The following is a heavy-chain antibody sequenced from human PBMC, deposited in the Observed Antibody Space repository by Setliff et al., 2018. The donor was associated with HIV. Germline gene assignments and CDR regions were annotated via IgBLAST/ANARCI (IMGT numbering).Heavy chain of an antibody. D-gene: IGHD6-13*01. Sequence: SETLSLTFSVSGGSVSNSSYYCGWIRQPPGKGLEWIGNVYYTGSTYYNPSLKSRVTMSVDTSKNQFSLTLTSLTAADTAVYYCARDGGSSWPFDYWGQGTLVTVSS. V-gene: IGHV4-39*07. J-gene: IGHJ4*02. CDR1: GGSVSNSSYY. CDR2: VYYTGST. CDR3: ARDGGSSWPFDY.